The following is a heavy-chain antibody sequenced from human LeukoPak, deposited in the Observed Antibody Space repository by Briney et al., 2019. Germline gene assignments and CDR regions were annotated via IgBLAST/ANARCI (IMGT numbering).Heavy chain of an antibody. CDR1: GFTFSSYA. Sequence: GGSLRLSCAASGFTFSSYAMSWVRQAPGKGLEWVSAISGSGGSTYYADPVKGRFTISRDNSKNTLYLQMNSLRAEDTAVYYCARDGGLRFDFDYWGQGTLVTVSS. V-gene: IGHV3-23*01. J-gene: IGHJ4*02. D-gene: IGHD5-12*01. CDR3: ARDGGLRFDFDY. CDR2: ISGSGGST.